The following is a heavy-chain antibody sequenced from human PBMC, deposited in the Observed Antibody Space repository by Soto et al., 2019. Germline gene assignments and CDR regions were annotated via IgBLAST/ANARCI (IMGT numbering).Heavy chain of an antibody. CDR3: AKDPAAGTRLPGNWFDP. D-gene: IGHD6-13*01. J-gene: IGHJ5*02. CDR2: ISGSGGST. V-gene: IGHV3-23*01. CDR1: GFTFSSYA. Sequence: GGSLRLSCAASGFTFSSYAMSWVRQAPGKGLEWVSAISGSGGSTYYADSVKGRFTISRDNSKNTLYLQMNSLRAEDTAVYYCAKDPAAGTRLPGNWFDPWGQGTLVTVSS.